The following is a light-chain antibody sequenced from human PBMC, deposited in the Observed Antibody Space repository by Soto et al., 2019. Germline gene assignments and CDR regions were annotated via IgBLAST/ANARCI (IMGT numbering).Light chain of an antibody. CDR3: QQYGSSPRT. J-gene: IGKJ1*01. CDR2: DAS. V-gene: IGKV3-20*01. Sequence: ENVLTQFPATLSLSPGERATLSCRASQSIGSYLAWYQQKPGQAPRLLIYDASNRATGIPARFSGSGSETDFTLTIDSLEPEDFAVYYCQQYGSSPRTFGQGTKVEIK. CDR1: QSIGSY.